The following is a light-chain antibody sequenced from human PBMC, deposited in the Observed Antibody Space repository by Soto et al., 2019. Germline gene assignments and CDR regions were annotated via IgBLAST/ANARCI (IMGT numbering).Light chain of an antibody. CDR2: DAS. CDR1: QDISND. J-gene: IGKJ4*01. CDR3: QQYDNLPLT. V-gene: IGKV1-33*01. Sequence: DIQITQSPSSLSSSLGDIVTISCQASQDISNDLNWYQQKPGKAPKLLIYDASNLETGVPSRFSGSGSGTDFTFTISSLQPEDIATYYCQQYDNLPLTFGGGTKVDIK.